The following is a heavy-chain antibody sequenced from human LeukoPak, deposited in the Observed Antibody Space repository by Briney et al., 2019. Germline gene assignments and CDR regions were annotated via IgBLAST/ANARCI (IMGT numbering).Heavy chain of an antibody. CDR3: ARDGFGRQWLEVPFDY. Sequence: GGSLRLSCAASGFTFSSYSMNWVRQAPGKGLEWVSSISSSSSYIYYADSVKGRFTISRDNAKNSLYLQMNSLRAEDTAVYYCARDGFGRQWLEVPFDYWGQGTLVTVSS. J-gene: IGHJ4*02. V-gene: IGHV3-21*01. CDR1: GFTFSSYS. D-gene: IGHD6-19*01. CDR2: ISSSSSYI.